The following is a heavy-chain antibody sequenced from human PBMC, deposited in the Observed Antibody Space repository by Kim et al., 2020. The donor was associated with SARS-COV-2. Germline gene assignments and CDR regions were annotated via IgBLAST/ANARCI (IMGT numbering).Heavy chain of an antibody. Sequence: SGPTLVNPTQTLTLTCTFSGFSLSTSGMCVSWIRQPPGKALEWLARIDWDDDKYYSTSLKTRLTISKDTSKNQVVLTMTNMDPVDTATYYCARTQYDILTGYQGGMDVWGQGNTVTVSS. J-gene: IGHJ6*02. V-gene: IGHV2-70*11. CDR2: IDWDDDK. CDR3: ARTQYDILTGYQGGMDV. D-gene: IGHD3-9*01. CDR1: GFSLSTSGMC.